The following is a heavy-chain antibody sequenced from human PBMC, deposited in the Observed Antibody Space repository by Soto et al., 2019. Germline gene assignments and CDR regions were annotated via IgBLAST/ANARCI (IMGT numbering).Heavy chain of an antibody. V-gene: IGHV4-59*01. CDR2: IYYSGST. D-gene: IGHD1-26*01. Sequence: PSETLSLTCTFSCGSISSYYWSWIRQPPGKGLEWIGYIYYSGSTNYNPSLKSRVTISVDTSKNQFSLKLSSVTAADTAVYYCARQEGGSYYPYYYGMDVWGQGTTVTVSS. CDR3: ARQEGGSYYPYYYGMDV. CDR1: CGSISSYY. J-gene: IGHJ6*02.